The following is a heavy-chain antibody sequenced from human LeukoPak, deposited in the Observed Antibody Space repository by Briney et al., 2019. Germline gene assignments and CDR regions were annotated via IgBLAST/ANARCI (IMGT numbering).Heavy chain of an antibody. D-gene: IGHD3-16*01. J-gene: IGHJ4*02. Sequence: GESLKISCKASGYSFTRYGIGWVRQTPGKGLEWMGITYPGDSDTAYSPSFQGQVTISADKSITTAYLQWSSLKASDTGIYYCARRLRFAEGAYFDYWGRGTLVTVSS. CDR3: ARRLRFAEGAYFDY. CDR1: GYSFTRYG. CDR2: TYPGDSDT. V-gene: IGHV5-51*01.